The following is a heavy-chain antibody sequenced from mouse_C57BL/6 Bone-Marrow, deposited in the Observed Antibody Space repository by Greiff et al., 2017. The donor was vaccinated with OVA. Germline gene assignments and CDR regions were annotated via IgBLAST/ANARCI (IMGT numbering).Heavy chain of an antibody. D-gene: IGHD2-5*01. CDR2: IYTGSVHT. Sequence: VQLQHSGPELVKPGASVKISCKASGYSFTIYYIHWVKQRPGQGLEWIGWIYTGSVHTKYNEKFKGKATLTADTSSSTAYMQLSSLTSEDSAVYYCAISNYGGLAMDYWGQGTSVTVSS. CDR3: AISNYGGLAMDY. J-gene: IGHJ4*01. V-gene: IGHV1-66*01. CDR1: GYSFTIYY.